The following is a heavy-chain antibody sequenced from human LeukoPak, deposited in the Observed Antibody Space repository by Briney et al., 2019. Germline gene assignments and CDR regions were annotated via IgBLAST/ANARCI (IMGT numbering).Heavy chain of an antibody. V-gene: IGHV3-23*01. CDR3: AKDRDSGYDLGY. CDR2: ISGSGGST. J-gene: IGHJ4*02. Sequence: GGSLRLSCAASGFTFSSYAMSWVRQAPGKGLEWVSAISGSGGSTYYADSVKGRFTISRDNSKNTLYLQMNSLRAEDTAAYYCAKDRDSGYDLGYWGQGPWSPSPQ. CDR1: GFTFSSYA. D-gene: IGHD5-12*01.